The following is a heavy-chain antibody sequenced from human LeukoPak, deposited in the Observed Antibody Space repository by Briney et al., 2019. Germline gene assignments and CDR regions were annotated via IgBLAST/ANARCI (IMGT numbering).Heavy chain of an antibody. J-gene: IGHJ4*02. CDR2: IYHSGST. CDR1: GGSISTYY. V-gene: IGHV4-59*01. Sequence: SETLSLTCTVSGGSISTYYWSWIRQPPGKGLEWIGNIYHSGSTNYNPSLKSRVTISVDTSKNQFSLRLTSVITADTAVYYCARREGYYDSSGYYWGFDYWGQGTLVIVSS. D-gene: IGHD3-22*01. CDR3: ARREGYYDSSGYYWGFDY.